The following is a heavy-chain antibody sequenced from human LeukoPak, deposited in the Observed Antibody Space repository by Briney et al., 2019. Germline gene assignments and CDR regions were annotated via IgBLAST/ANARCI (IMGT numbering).Heavy chain of an antibody. CDR1: GGSISSYY. V-gene: IGHV4-59*01. D-gene: IGHD3-22*01. Sequence: SETLSLTCTVSGGSISSYYWSWIRQPPGKGLEWIGYIYYSGSTNYNPSLKSRVTVSVDTSKNQFSLELSSVTAADTAVYYCAGSRLFNWFDPWGQGTLVTVSS. J-gene: IGHJ5*02. CDR2: IYYSGST. CDR3: AGSRLFNWFDP.